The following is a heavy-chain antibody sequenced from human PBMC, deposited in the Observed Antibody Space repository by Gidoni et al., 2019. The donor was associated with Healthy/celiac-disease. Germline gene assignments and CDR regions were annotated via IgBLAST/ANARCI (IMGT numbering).Heavy chain of an antibody. D-gene: IGHD2-15*01. Sequence: EVQLVESVGGLVQPGGSMRLSCSASGFTFSSYGMNWVRKAPGKGLEWISDISSSSSTIYYVDAVTSRFTNYKDNTKNSLKLQMNGLRDEDKAVYCCASTIRRRIGGSWGQGTLVTVSS. J-gene: IGHJ4*02. CDR3: ASTIRRRIGGS. CDR1: GFTFSSYG. V-gene: IGHV3-48*02. CDR2: ISSSSSTI.